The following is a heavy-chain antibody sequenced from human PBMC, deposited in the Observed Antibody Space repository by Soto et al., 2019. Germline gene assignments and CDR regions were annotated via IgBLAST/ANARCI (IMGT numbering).Heavy chain of an antibody. Sequence: SETLSLTCTVSGGSISSYYWSWIRQPPGKGLEWIGYIYYSGSTNYNPSLKSRVTISVDTSKNQFSLKLSSVTAADTAVYYCARGGVIVVVPAAKSWFDPWGQGTLVTVSS. CDR3: ARGGVIVVVPAAKSWFDP. J-gene: IGHJ5*02. CDR1: GGSISSYY. V-gene: IGHV4-59*01. D-gene: IGHD2-2*01. CDR2: IYYSGST.